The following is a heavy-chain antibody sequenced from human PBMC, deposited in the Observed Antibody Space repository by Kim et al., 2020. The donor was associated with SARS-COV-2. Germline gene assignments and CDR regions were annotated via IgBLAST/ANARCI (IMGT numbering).Heavy chain of an antibody. CDR1: GYTFTSYA. CDR2: INTNTGNP. D-gene: IGHD3-3*01. CDR3: ARASGVTIFGVVIKPPYGMDV. V-gene: IGHV7-4-1*02. J-gene: IGHJ6*02. Sequence: ASVKVSCKASGYTFTSYAMNWVRQAPGQGLEWMGWINTNTGNPTYAQGFTGRFVFSLDTSVSTAYLQISSLKAEDTAVYYCARASGVTIFGVVIKPPYGMDVWGQGTRVTVSS.